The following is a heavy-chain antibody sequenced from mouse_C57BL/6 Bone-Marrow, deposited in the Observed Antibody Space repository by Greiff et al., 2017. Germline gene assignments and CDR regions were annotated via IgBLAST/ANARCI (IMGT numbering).Heavy chain of an antibody. CDR2: ISYDGSN. V-gene: IGHV3-6*01. Sequence: EVKLMESGPGLVKPSQSLSLTCSVTGYSITSGYYWNWIRQFPGNKLEWMGYISYDGSNNYNPSLKNRISITRDTSKNQFFLKLNSVTTEDTATYYCARGGYEKDYWGQGTTLTVSS. D-gene: IGHD2-2*01. CDR1: GYSITSGYY. J-gene: IGHJ2*01. CDR3: ARGGYEKDY.